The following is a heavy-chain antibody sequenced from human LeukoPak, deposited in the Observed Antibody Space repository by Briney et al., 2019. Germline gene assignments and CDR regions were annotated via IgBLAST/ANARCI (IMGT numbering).Heavy chain of an antibody. CDR2: IRSKANSYAT. CDR3: ARGEPYGNTWFDP. Sequence: PGGSLRLSCAASGFTFSGSAMHWVRQASGKGLEWVGRIRSKANSYATAYAASVKGRFTISRDDSKNTAYLQMNSLKTEDTAVYYCARGEPYGNTWFDPWGQGTLVTVSS. CDR1: GFTFSGSA. D-gene: IGHD3-16*01. V-gene: IGHV3-73*01. J-gene: IGHJ5*02.